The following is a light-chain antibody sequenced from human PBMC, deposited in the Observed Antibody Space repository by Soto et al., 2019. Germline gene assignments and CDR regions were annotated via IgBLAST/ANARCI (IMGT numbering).Light chain of an antibody. CDR1: QGVGND. J-gene: IGKJ5*01. Sequence: AIPVTHPPSSLSSSVNYTGTITFRASQGVGNDLGWYQQKPGKAPKLLIFAASSLQTGVPSRFSGSRSGTDFTLTISSLQPEDFATYYCQQLLSYPINFGQGTRLEIK. CDR3: QQLLSYPIN. CDR2: AAS. V-gene: IGKV1-6*01.